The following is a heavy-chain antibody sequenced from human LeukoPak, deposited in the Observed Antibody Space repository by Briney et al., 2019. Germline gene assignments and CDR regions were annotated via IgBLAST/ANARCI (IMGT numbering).Heavy chain of an antibody. CDR2: ISAYNGNT. J-gene: IGHJ5*02. CDR3: ARGPAGFDWLPRVDP. Sequence: ASVKVSCKASGYTFTRFGISWVRQAPGQGLEWMGRISAYNGNTNYAQRLQGRVTMTTDTSTSTAYMELRSLRSDDTAVYYCARGPAGFDWLPRVDPWGQGTLVTVSS. V-gene: IGHV1-18*04. CDR1: GYTFTRFG. D-gene: IGHD3-9*01.